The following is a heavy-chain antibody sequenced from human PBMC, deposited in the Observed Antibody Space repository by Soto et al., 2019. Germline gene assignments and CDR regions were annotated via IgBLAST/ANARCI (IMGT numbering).Heavy chain of an antibody. CDR3: AREAGYCSRTSCYRRAFDT. Sequence: EVQLVESGGDLVQPGGSLRLSCAASGFTFSGHWMHWVRQVPGKGLEWVSRINTDGDTSGYADSVKGRFAISRDNANKTLFLQMNGLRAEDTAVNYSAREAGYCSRTSCYRRAFDTWGQGTTVSVSS. CDR1: GFTFSGHW. J-gene: IGHJ3*02. V-gene: IGHV3-74*01. D-gene: IGHD2-2*01. CDR2: INTDGDTS.